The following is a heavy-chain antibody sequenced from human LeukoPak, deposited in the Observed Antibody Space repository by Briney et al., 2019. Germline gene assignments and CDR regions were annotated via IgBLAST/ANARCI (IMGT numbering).Heavy chain of an antibody. CDR3: AKGSRGYFDWLLYFDY. CDR1: GFIFNSYA. Sequence: GGSLRLSCAASGFIFNSYAMSWVRQAPGKGLEWVSAISGSDGGTNYADSVKGRFTISRDNSKNTLYLQMNSLRAEDTAVYYCAKGSRGYFDWLLYFDYWGQGTLVTVSS. V-gene: IGHV3-23*01. J-gene: IGHJ4*02. D-gene: IGHD3-9*01. CDR2: ISGSDGGT.